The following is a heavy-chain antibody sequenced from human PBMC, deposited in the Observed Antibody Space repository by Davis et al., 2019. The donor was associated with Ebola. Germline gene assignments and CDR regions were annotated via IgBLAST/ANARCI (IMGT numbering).Heavy chain of an antibody. CDR2: INPSGGST. Sequence: AASVKVSCKASGYTFTSYYMHWVRQAPGQGLEWMGIINPSGGSTSYAQKFQGRVTITADKSTSTAYMELSSLRSEDTAVYYCARFFGDTYYYGMDVWGQGTTVTVSS. CDR3: ARFFGDTYYYGMDV. J-gene: IGHJ6*02. CDR1: GYTFTSYY. V-gene: IGHV1-46*01. D-gene: IGHD2-21*02.